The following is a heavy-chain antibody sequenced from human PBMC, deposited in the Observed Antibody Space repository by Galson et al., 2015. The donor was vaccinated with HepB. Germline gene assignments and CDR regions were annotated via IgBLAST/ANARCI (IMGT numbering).Heavy chain of an antibody. CDR2: ISYDGSNK. Sequence: SLRLSCAASGFTFSSYAMHWVRQAPGKGLEWVAVISYDGSNKYYADSVKGRFTISRDNSKNTLYLQMNSLRAEDTAVYCCASISYYGSGSFVDYWGQGTLVTVSS. J-gene: IGHJ4*02. V-gene: IGHV3-30*04. CDR3: ASISYYGSGSFVDY. D-gene: IGHD3-10*01. CDR1: GFTFSSYA.